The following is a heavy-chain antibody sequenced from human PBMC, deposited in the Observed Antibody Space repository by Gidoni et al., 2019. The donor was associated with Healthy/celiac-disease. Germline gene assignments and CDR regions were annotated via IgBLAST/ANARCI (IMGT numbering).Heavy chain of an antibody. V-gene: IGHV3-66*02. D-gene: IGHD4-17*01. CDR3: ARDRHDYGDRRAFDY. CDR1: GFTVSSNY. J-gene: IGHJ4*02. Sequence: EVQLVESGGGLVQPGGSLRLSCAASGFTVSSNYMSWVRQAPGKGLEWVSVIYSGGSTYYADSVKGRFTISRDNSKNTLYLQMNSLRAEDTAVYYCARDRHDYGDRRAFDYWGQGTLVTVSS. CDR2: IYSGGST.